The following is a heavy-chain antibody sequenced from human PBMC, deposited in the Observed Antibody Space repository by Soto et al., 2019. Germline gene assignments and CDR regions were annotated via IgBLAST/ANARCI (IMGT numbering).Heavy chain of an antibody. J-gene: IGHJ6*02. CDR3: ARLVSRGSASLAMDV. D-gene: IGHD6-19*01. CDR1: GYTFTNYW. V-gene: IGHV5-51*01. Sequence: GDSLKISCNGSGYTFTNYWIAWVRQMPGKGLEWMGIIHAGDSDTRYRPSFQGQVTLSADKSLSTAYLQWSSLKTSDTAVYYCARLVSRGSASLAMDVWGQGTTVTVSS. CDR2: IHAGDSDT.